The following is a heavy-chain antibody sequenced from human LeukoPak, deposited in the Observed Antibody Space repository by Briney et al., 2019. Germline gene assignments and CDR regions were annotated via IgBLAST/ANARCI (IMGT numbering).Heavy chain of an antibody. Sequence: GGSLRLSCAASGFTFSSYAMHWVRQAPGKGLEWVAVISYDGSNKYYADSVKGRFTISRDNSKNTLYLQMNSLRAEDTAVYYCAREGVDDILTYYFDYWGQGTLVTVSS. D-gene: IGHD3-9*01. CDR1: GFTFSSYA. CDR2: ISYDGSNK. J-gene: IGHJ4*02. V-gene: IGHV3-30*01. CDR3: AREGVDDILTYYFDY.